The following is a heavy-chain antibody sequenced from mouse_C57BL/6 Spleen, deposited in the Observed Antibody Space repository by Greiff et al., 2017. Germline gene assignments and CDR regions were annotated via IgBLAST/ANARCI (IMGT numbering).Heavy chain of an antibody. CDR2: ISDGGSYT. Sequence: EVNVVESGGGLVKPGGSLKLSCAASGFTFSSYAMSWVRQTPEKRLEWVATISDGGSYTYYPDNVKGRFTISRDNAKKNLYLQMSHLKSEYTAMYYSAREHSPLLRSSHFDYWGQGTTLTVSS. CDR1: GFTFSSYA. D-gene: IGHD1-1*01. J-gene: IGHJ2*01. V-gene: IGHV5-4*01. CDR3: AREHSPLLRSSHFDY.